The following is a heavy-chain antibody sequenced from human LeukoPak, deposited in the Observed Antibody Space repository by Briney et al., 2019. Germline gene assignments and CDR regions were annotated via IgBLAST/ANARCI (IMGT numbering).Heavy chain of an antibody. Sequence: GGSLRLSCAASGFTFSSYNMNWVRQAPGKGLEWVSYISLRSSTIYYADSVKGRFTISRDNSKNTLFLQMNSLRAEDSAVYYCATDREGDPSAYYLVGGQGTLITVSS. V-gene: IGHV3-48*01. CDR1: GFTFSSYN. D-gene: IGHD3-22*01. CDR3: ATDREGDPSAYYLV. J-gene: IGHJ4*02. CDR2: ISLRSSTI.